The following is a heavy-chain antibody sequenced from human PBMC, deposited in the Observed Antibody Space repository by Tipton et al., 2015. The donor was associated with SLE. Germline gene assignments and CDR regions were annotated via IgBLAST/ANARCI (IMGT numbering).Heavy chain of an antibody. Sequence: SLRLSCAASGFTVSSNYMSWVRQAPGKGLEWVSVIYSGGSTYYADSVKGRFTISRDNSKNTLYLQMNSLRAEDTAVYYCAKESAPRGRGFFDIWGQGTMVTVSS. V-gene: IGHV3-66*01. J-gene: IGHJ3*02. CDR3: AKESAPRGRGFFDI. CDR2: IYSGGST. CDR1: GFTVSSNY.